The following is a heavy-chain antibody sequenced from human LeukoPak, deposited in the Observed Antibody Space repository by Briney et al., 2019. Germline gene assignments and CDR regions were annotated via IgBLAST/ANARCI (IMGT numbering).Heavy chain of an antibody. V-gene: IGHV3-23*01. CDR3: AKDLHYYVDMDV. CDR2: VNAKGDVT. Sequence: PGGSLRLSCSASGFAFRNYGMAWVRQAPGKGLDFVSAVNAKGDVTFYADSAKGRFTMSRDNSKNTLYLQMNSLRAEDTAVYYCAKDLHYYVDMDVWGQGTTVTVSS. CDR1: GFAFRNYG. D-gene: IGHD3-10*02. J-gene: IGHJ6*02.